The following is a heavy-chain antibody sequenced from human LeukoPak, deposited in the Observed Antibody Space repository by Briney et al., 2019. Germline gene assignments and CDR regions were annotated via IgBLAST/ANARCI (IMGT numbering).Heavy chain of an antibody. CDR1: GFTFSSYA. CDR2: ISGSGGST. V-gene: IGHV3-23*01. J-gene: IGHJ3*02. Sequence: GGSLRLSCAASGFTFSSYAMSWVRQAPGKGLEWVSAISGSGGSTYYADSVKGRFTISRDNSKNTLYLQMNSLRAEATAVYYCEKCILGPAFEDVFDIWGQGTMVTVSS. D-gene: IGHD3-3*02. CDR3: EKCILGPAFEDVFDI.